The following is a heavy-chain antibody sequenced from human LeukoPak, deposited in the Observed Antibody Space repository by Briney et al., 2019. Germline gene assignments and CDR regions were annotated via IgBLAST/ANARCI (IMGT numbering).Heavy chain of an antibody. Sequence: SSVKVSCKASGDTFTRYAFSWVRQAPGQGLEWMGGIIPIDGTANYAQKFQGRVTITADESTSTAYMELSNLRSEDTAVYYCASSTPPLRFLEWLSPGDYYYYMDVWGKGTTVTVSS. V-gene: IGHV1-69*13. CDR1: GDTFTRYA. CDR2: IIPIDGTA. CDR3: ASSTPPLRFLEWLSPGDYYYYMDV. D-gene: IGHD3-3*01. J-gene: IGHJ6*03.